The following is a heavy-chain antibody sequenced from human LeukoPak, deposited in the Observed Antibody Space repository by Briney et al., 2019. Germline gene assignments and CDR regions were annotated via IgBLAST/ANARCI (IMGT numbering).Heavy chain of an antibody. CDR3: AKGWLKTSLDGFDI. CDR2: TSGSGGST. Sequence: PGGSLRLSYAASGFTFSSYAMSWVRQAPGKGVEWVSGTSGSGGSTYFADSVKGRFTVSRDNSKNTLYLQMNSLRAEDTAVYYCAKGWLKTSLDGFDIWGQGTMVTVSS. V-gene: IGHV3-23*01. D-gene: IGHD3-10*01. J-gene: IGHJ3*02. CDR1: GFTFSSYA.